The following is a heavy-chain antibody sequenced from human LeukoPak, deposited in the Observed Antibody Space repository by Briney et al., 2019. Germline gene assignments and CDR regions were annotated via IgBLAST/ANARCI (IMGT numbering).Heavy chain of an antibody. CDR1: GGSFSDYF. V-gene: IGHV4-34*01. CDR3: ARDVVVVPAAIHYGMDV. CDR2: SNHSGRS. Sequence: PSETLSLTSAAYGGSFSDYFWGGIPQRPGKGPLSIGESNHSGRSYFNPSLKSRVTISVDTSNNQFSLNLSSVTAADTAVYYCARDVVVVPAAIHYGMDVWGQGSTVTVSS. J-gene: IGHJ6*02. D-gene: IGHD2-2*01.